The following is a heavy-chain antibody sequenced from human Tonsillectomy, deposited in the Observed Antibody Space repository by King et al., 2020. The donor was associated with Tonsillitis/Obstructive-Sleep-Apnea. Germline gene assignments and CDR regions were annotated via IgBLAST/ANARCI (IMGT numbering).Heavy chain of an antibody. J-gene: IGHJ4*02. CDR3: AKEGDQLPHLDY. CDR1: GFTFSSIV. CDR2: IIGSGGTT. Sequence: VQLVESGGGLVRPGGSLGPSGPAPGFTFSSIVMSGSRQPQGRGQKGFPAIIGSGGTTYYADSVKGRFTISRDNSKNTRYLQMSSLRAEDTAMYYCAKEGDQLPHLDYWGQGTLVTVSS. D-gene: IGHD2-2*01. V-gene: IGHV3-23*04.